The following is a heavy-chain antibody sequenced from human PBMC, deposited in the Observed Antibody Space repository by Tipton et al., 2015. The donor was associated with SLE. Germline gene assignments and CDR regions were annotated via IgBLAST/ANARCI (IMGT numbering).Heavy chain of an antibody. Sequence: TLSLTCTVSGGSISSYYWSWIRQPPGKGLEWIGSIYHSGSTYNNPSLKSRVTISVDTSKNQFSLKLSSVTAADTAVYYCARDTNWIDYWGQGTLVTVSS. V-gene: IGHV4-38-2*02. J-gene: IGHJ4*02. CDR2: IYHSGST. CDR1: GGSISSYY. D-gene: IGHD1-20*01. CDR3: ARDTNWIDY.